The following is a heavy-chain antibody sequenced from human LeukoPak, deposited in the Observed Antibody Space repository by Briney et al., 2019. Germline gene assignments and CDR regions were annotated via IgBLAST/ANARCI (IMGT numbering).Heavy chain of an antibody. V-gene: IGHV4-34*01. CDR1: GGSFSGYY. Sequence: SETLSLTCAVYGGSFSGYYWSWIRQPPGKGLEWIGSIYYSGSTYYNPSLKSRVTISVDTSKNQFSLKLSSVTAADTAVYYCARAARWLQLRGSFDYWGQGTLVTVSS. CDR2: IYYSGST. CDR3: ARAARWLQLRGSFDY. D-gene: IGHD5-24*01. J-gene: IGHJ4*02.